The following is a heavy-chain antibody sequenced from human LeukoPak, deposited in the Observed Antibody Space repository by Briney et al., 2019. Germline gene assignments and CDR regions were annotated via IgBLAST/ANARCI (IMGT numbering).Heavy chain of an antibody. CDR3: ARAGDFWSGYHPYYYGMDV. V-gene: IGHV4-31*03. D-gene: IGHD3-3*01. J-gene: IGHJ6*02. Sequence: SETLSLTCTVSGGSISSGGYYWSWIRQHPGKGLEWIGYIYYSGSTYYNPSLKSRVTISVNTSKNQFSLKLSSVTAADTAVYYCARAGDFWSGYHPYYYGMDVWGQGTTVTVSS. CDR2: IYYSGST. CDR1: GGSISSGGYY.